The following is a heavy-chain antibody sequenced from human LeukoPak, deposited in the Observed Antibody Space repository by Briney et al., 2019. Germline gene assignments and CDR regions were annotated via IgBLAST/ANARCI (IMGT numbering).Heavy chain of an antibody. Sequence: GGSLRLSCAASGFTFSSYSMNWVRQAPGKGLEWVSGINGNGGSRGYAASVKGRFTISRDNANNSLYLQMNSLRAEDTALYYCARGSSFHNCWGQGTLVTVSS. CDR1: GFTFSSYS. CDR3: ARGSSFHNC. D-gene: IGHD6-6*01. V-gene: IGHV3-20*04. J-gene: IGHJ4*02. CDR2: INGNGGSR.